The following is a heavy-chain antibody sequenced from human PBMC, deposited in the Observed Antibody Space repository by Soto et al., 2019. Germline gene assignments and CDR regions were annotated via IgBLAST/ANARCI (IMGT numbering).Heavy chain of an antibody. CDR3: AREAGDLGTRFDP. D-gene: IGHD1-26*01. J-gene: IGHJ5*02. CDR1: AGSISNVGYY. V-gene: IGHV4-31*03. CDR2: ISYSGIT. Sequence: QVQLQESGPGLVKPSQTLSLTCTVSAGSISNVGYYWNWIRQHPGKDLEWVGYISYSGITHHNPSLKSRLFISVDTSKNQFSLKLSSVTAADTAVYYSAREAGDLGTRFDPWGQGTLVTVSS.